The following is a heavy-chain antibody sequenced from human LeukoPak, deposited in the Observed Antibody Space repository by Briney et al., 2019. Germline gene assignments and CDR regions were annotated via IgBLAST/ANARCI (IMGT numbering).Heavy chain of an antibody. Sequence: GGSLRLSCAASGFTFRNYAMAWFRQAPGKGLEWVSAISGSGGNTYFADSVKGRFTISRHNSKNALYLQMNSLRAEDTAVYFCARQVGPDYWGQGTLVTVSS. CDR3: ARQVGPDY. CDR2: ISGSGGNT. V-gene: IGHV3-23*01. J-gene: IGHJ4*02. CDR1: GFTFRNYA.